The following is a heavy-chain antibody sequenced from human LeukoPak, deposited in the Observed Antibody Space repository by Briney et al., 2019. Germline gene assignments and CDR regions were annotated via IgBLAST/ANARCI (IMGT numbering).Heavy chain of an antibody. D-gene: IGHD1-26*01. Sequence: SRVTISVDKSKNQFSLKLSSVTAADTAVYYCARATEVGATTLVAFDIWGQGTMVTVSS. CDR3: ARATEVGATTLVAFDI. V-gene: IGHV4-30-2*04. J-gene: IGHJ3*02.